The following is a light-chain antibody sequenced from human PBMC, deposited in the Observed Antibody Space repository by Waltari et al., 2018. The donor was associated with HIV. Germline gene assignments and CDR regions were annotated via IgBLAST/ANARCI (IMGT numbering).Light chain of an antibody. J-gene: IGLJ3*02. CDR1: RPDIGGYNY. CDR2: EVS. V-gene: IGLV2-14*01. Sequence: QSALTQPDSVSGSPGQSITISCTGTRPDIGGYNYVSWYQQHPGKAPKVMIFEVSNRPSGVSSRFSGSKSSNTASLTISGLQAEDEADYYCCSYAGSSTWVFGGGTKLTVL. CDR3: CSYAGSSTWV.